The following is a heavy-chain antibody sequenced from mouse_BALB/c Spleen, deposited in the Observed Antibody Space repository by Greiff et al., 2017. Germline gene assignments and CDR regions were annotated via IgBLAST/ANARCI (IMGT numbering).Heavy chain of an antibody. CDR1: GFSLTSYG. Sequence: VKVVESGPGLVQPSQSLSITCTVSGFSLTSYGVHWVRQSPGKGLEWLGVIWSGGSTDYNAAFISRLSISKDNSKSQVFFKMNSLQANDTAIYYCARYYDYDGYAMDYWGQGTSVTVSS. D-gene: IGHD2-4*01. V-gene: IGHV2-2*02. CDR3: ARYYDYDGYAMDY. CDR2: IWSGGST. J-gene: IGHJ4*01.